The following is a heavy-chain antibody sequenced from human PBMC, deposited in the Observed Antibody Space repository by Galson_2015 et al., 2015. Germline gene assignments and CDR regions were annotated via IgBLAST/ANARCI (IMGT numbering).Heavy chain of an antibody. V-gene: IGHV1-18*01. CDR1: GYTFTTYG. CDR3: ARDPPGWPYYFDF. CDR2: ISGNNANT. J-gene: IGHJ4*02. Sequence: SVKVSCKASGYTFTTYGISWVRQAPGQGLEWMGWISGNNANTNYAQNLQGRVTMTKDTSTNTAYMELRSLRSDDTAVYYCARDPPGWPYYFDFWGQGTLVTVSS. D-gene: IGHD6-19*01.